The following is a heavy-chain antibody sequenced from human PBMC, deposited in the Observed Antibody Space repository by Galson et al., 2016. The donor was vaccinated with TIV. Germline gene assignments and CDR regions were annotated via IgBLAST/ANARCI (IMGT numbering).Heavy chain of an antibody. D-gene: IGHD3-9*01. V-gene: IGHV1-8*01. Sequence: SVKVSCKASGYRFITDDFNWLRQATGQGLEWMGRVDPLTGDTVYAQKFQGRVTMTRNLSINTAYMEISSLRFDDTAVYFCAKKRYFDGVFDSWGQGTLVAVSS. CDR1: GYRFITDD. CDR3: AKKRYFDGVFDS. J-gene: IGHJ5*01. CDR2: VDPLTGDT.